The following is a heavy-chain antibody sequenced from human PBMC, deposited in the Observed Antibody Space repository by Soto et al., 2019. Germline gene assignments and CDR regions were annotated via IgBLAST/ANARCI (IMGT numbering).Heavy chain of an antibody. Sequence: PGGSLRLSCAASGFTLSSYAMSWVRQAPGKGLEWVSAISGSGGSTYYADSVKGRFTISRDNSKNTLYLQMNSLRAEDTAVYYCAKGEQQPDHSFYGMDVWGQGTTVTVSS. V-gene: IGHV3-23*01. CDR1: GFTLSSYA. CDR2: ISGSGGST. J-gene: IGHJ6*02. D-gene: IGHD6-13*01. CDR3: AKGEQQPDHSFYGMDV.